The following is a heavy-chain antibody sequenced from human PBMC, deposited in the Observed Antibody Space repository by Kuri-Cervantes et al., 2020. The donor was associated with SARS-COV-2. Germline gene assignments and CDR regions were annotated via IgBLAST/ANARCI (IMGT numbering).Heavy chain of an antibody. CDR1: GGSLSNYY. CDR3: ARGDGRAARLVY. Sequence: SQTLSLTCAVYGGSLSNYYWSWIRQPPGKGLEWIGEINHSGSTNYNPSLKSRVTISVDTSKNQFSLNLRSVTAADTAVYYCARGDGRAARLVYWGQGTLVTVSS. D-gene: IGHD6-6*01. J-gene: IGHJ4*02. V-gene: IGHV4-34*01. CDR2: INHSGST.